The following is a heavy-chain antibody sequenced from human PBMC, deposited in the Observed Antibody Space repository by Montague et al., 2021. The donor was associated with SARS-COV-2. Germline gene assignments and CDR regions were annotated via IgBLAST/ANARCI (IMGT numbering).Heavy chain of an antibody. CDR2: INRSGST. V-gene: IGHV4-34*01. Sequence: SETLSLTCAVYGGSFSGHYWNWIRQPPGKGLEWIGEINRSGSTNNNPSLKSRVTMSVDTSKNQFSLKLSSVTAADTAVYYCARGARQGYGFRLGSFDSWGQGTLVTVSS. J-gene: IGHJ4*02. D-gene: IGHD3-10*01. CDR3: ARGARQGYGFRLGSFDS. CDR1: GGSFSGHY.